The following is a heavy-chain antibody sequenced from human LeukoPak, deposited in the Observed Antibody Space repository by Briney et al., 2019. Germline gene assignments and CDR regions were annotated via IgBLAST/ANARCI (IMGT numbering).Heavy chain of an antibody. D-gene: IGHD3-22*01. J-gene: IGHJ3*02. CDR2: IIPILGIA. V-gene: IGHV1-69*04. CDR3: ARYYYYDSSGASSASAFDI. CDR1: GGTFSSYA. Sequence: ASVKVSCKASGGTFSSYAISWVRQAPGQGLEWMGRIIPILGIANYAQKFQGRVTITADKSTSTAYMELSSLRSEDTAVYYCARYYYYDSSGASSASAFDIWGQGTMVTVSS.